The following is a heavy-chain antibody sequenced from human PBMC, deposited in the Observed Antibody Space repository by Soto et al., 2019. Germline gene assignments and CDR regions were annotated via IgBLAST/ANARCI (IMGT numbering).Heavy chain of an antibody. CDR2: IKQDGGEK. CDR3: ARDSHAHFDY. CDR1: GFTFSNYW. J-gene: IGHJ4*02. Sequence: LRLSCAASGFTFSNYWMSWVRQAPGRGLEWVASIKQDGGEKYYMDSVKGRFTISKDNAKNSLYLQLNSLRAGDTAVYYCARDSHAHFDYWGQGTLVTVSS. V-gene: IGHV3-7*01.